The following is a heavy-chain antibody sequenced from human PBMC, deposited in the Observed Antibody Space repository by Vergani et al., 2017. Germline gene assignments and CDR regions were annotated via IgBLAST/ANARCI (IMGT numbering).Heavy chain of an antibody. CDR1: GGSISSGYY. J-gene: IGHJ3*02. CDR3: ARGSRPYDRAFDI. V-gene: IGHV4-38-2*02. CDR2: IYHSGST. D-gene: IGHD3-22*01. Sequence: QLQLQESGPGLVKPSETLSLTCTVSGGSISSGYYWGWIRQPPGKGLEWIGSIYHSGSTYYNPSLKSLVTISVDTSKNQFSLKLSSVTAADTAVYYCARGSRPYDRAFDIWGQGTMVTVSS.